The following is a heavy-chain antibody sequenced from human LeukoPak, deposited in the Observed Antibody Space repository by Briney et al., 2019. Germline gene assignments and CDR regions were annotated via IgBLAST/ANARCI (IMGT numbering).Heavy chain of an antibody. Sequence: SETLSLTCTVSGGSISSYYWSWIRQPPGKGLEWIGYIYCSGSTNYNPSLKSRVTISADTSKNQFSLKLSSVTAADTAVYYCARPSRLAWYFDLWGRGTLVTVSS. CDR3: ARPSRLAWYFDL. CDR1: GGSISSYY. CDR2: IYCSGST. V-gene: IGHV4-59*08. J-gene: IGHJ2*01. D-gene: IGHD6-19*01.